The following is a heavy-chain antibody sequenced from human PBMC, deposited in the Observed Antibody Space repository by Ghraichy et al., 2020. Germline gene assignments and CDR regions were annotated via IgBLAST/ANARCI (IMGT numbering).Heavy chain of an antibody. CDR2: INHSGST. D-gene: IGHD3-9*01. J-gene: IGHJ6*03. Sequence: SQTLSLTCAVYGGSFSGYYWSWIRQPPGKGLEWIGEINHSGSTNYNPSLKSRVTISVDTSKNQFSLKLSSVTAADTAVYYCARGRKGRSGRGYFDRNYYYYMDVWGKGTTVTVSS. CDR1: GGSFSGYY. CDR3: ARGRKGRSGRGYFDRNYYYYMDV. V-gene: IGHV4-34*01.